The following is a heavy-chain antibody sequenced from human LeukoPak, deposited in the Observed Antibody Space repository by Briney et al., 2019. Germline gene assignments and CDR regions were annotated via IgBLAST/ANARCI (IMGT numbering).Heavy chain of an antibody. CDR2: INHSGST. J-gene: IGHJ6*03. CDR1: GGSFSGYY. CDR3: ARVAHGYSYGLLGYYYYYYMDV. Sequence: PSETLSLTCAVYGGSFSGYYWSWIRQPPGKGLEWIGEINHSGSTNYNPSLKSRVTISVDTSKNQFSLKLSSVTAADTAVYYCARVAHGYSYGLLGYYYYYYMDVWGKGTTVTVSS. D-gene: IGHD5-18*01. V-gene: IGHV4-34*01.